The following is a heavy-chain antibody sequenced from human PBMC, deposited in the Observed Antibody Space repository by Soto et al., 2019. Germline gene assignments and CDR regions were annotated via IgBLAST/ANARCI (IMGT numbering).Heavy chain of an antibody. CDR1: GGSISSSGHY. CDR3: ARHDDFWSDAGH. Sequence: SETLSLTCTVSGGSISSSGHYWAWIRQPPGKGLEWIGSRYYTGSTYYNSSLKSRVTLSVDTPNNLLSLKLDSVTAADTAVYYCARHDDFWSDAGHWGQGTLVTLAS. D-gene: IGHD3-3*01. CDR2: RYYTGST. V-gene: IGHV4-39*01. J-gene: IGHJ1*01.